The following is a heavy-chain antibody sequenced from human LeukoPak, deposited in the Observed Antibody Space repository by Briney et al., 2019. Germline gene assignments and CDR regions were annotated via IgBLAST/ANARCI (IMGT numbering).Heavy chain of an antibody. V-gene: IGHV4-59*01. J-gene: IGHJ5*02. D-gene: IGHD6-19*01. CDR3: AREGYSSGYKWFDP. CDR1: GGSISIYY. Sequence: SEALSLTCTVSGGSISIYYGSWIRHSPGKGLEWIGYIYYSGSTDYNPSLKSRVTISADTFKNQFSLKLSAVTAADTAVYYCAREGYSSGYKWFDPWGQGTLVTVSS. CDR2: IYYSGST.